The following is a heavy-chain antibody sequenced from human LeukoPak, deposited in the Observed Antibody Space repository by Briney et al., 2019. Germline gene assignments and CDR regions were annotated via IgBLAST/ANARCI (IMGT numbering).Heavy chain of an antibody. J-gene: IGHJ4*02. CDR3: AKGPSSGGSMRGDY. Sequence: PGGSLRLSCAASGFTFSNYHMNWVRQAPGKGLEWVSYISSSTSSMYYADSVKGRFTISRDNSKNTLYLQMNSLRAEDTAVYYCAKGPSSGGSMRGDYWGQGTLVTVSS. V-gene: IGHV3-48*01. CDR1: GFTFSNYH. D-gene: IGHD2/OR15-2a*01. CDR2: ISSSTSSM.